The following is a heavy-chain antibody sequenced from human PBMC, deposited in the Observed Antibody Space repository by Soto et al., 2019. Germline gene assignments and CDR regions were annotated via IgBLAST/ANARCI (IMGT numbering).Heavy chain of an antibody. CDR2: LWAGGNIR. V-gene: IGHV3-33*01. CDR3: ARDAQQLANYGMDA. Sequence: QVQLVESGGNVVQPGRSLRLSCAASGFSFSSHGMHWVRQAPGKGLEWVAHLWAGGNIRYYAYSVKGRFTISSDHSKNTRYLQMDSLGAEDTAVYYCARDAQQLANYGMDAWGPGTTVTVSS. J-gene: IGHJ6*02. CDR1: GFSFSSHG. D-gene: IGHD6-13*01.